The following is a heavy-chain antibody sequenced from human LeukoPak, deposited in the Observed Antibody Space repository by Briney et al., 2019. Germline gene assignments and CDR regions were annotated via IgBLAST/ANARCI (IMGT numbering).Heavy chain of an antibody. CDR1: GFTFGDYA. J-gene: IGHJ4*02. CDR3: AKDGYGNYDY. V-gene: IGHV3-43*02. D-gene: IGHD4-11*01. CDR2: ISGDGGNT. Sequence: SGGSLRLSCAASGFTFGDYAMHWVRQAPGKGLEWVSLISGDGGNTYHADSVKGRFTISRDNSRNSLYLQMNSLRTEDTALYYCAKDGYGNYDYWGQGTRVTVSS.